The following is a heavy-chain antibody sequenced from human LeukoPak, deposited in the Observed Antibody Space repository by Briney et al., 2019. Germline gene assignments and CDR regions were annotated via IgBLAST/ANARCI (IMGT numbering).Heavy chain of an antibody. D-gene: IGHD6-13*01. Sequence: PGGSLRLSCEASGFTFSAYAMTWVRQAPGKGLEWVAVISYDGSNKYYADSVKGRFTISRDNSKNTLYLQMNSLRVEDTAVYYCARVAAAPGTFDPWGQGTLVTVSS. J-gene: IGHJ5*02. CDR3: ARVAAAPGTFDP. CDR2: ISYDGSNK. CDR1: GFTFSAYA. V-gene: IGHV3-30*03.